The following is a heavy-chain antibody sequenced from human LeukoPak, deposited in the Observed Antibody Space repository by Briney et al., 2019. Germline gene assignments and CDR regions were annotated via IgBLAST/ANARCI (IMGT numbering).Heavy chain of an antibody. D-gene: IGHD3-10*01. V-gene: IGHV1-2*02. CDR2: TNPNSGGT. J-gene: IGHJ5*02. CDR3: ARVVGTMVRGGTYNWFDP. Sequence: GASVKVSCKASGYTFTGYYMHWVRQAPGQGLEWMGWTNPNSGGTNYAQKFQGRVTMTRDTSISTAYMELSRLRSDDTAVYYCARVVGTMVRGGTYNWFDPWGQGTPVTVSS. CDR1: GYTFTGYY.